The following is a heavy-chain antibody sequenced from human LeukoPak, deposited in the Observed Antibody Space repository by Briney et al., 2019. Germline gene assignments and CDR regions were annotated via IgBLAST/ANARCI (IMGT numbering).Heavy chain of an antibody. CDR3: ARDYYGSGSYYKMGGDFDY. CDR1: GYTFTSYG. CDR2: ISAYNGNT. J-gene: IGHJ4*02. D-gene: IGHD3-10*01. V-gene: IGHV1-18*01. Sequence: ASAKVSCKASGYTFTSYGISWVRQAPGQGLEWMGWISAYNGNTNYAQKLQGRVTMTTDTSTSTAYMELRSLRSDDTAVYYCARDYYGSGSYYKMGGDFDYWGQGTLVTVSS.